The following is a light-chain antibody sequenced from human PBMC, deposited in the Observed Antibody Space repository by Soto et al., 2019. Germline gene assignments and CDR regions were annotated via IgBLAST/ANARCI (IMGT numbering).Light chain of an antibody. CDR3: QQFKNYPIT. J-gene: IGKJ5*01. Sequence: IQLTQSPSSLSASVGDRVTFTCRASEDISSYLVWYQQKPGAAPKLLIYAASALHSGVPSRFSGSGSGTDFTLTISSLHPEDFAVYFCQQFKNYPITFGQGIRLQIK. CDR1: EDISSY. V-gene: IGKV1-9*01. CDR2: AAS.